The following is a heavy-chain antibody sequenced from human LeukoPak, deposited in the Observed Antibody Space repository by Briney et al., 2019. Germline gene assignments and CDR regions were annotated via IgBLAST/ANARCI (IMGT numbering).Heavy chain of an antibody. CDR1: GGSIRSYY. CDR3: ARRTRGYSYGWADAFDI. V-gene: IGHV4-59*01. Sequence: SETLSLTCTVSGGSIRSYYWSWIRQPPGKGLEWIGYIYYSGSTNYNPSLRSRVTISVDTSKNQFSLKLSSVTAADTAVYYCARRTRGYSYGWADAFDIWGQGTMVTVSS. J-gene: IGHJ3*02. CDR2: IYYSGST. D-gene: IGHD5-18*01.